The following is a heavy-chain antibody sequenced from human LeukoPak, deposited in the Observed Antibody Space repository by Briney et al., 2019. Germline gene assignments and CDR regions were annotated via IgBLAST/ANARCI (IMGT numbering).Heavy chain of an antibody. Sequence: SQTLSLTCTVSGGSISSGSYYWSWIRQPAGKGLEWIGRIYTSGSTNYNPSLKSRVTISVDTSKNQFSLKLSSVTAADTAVYYCARGKATLDYYYMDVWGKGTTVTVSS. J-gene: IGHJ6*03. CDR3: ARGKATLDYYYMDV. D-gene: IGHD2-15*01. CDR1: GGSISSGSYY. CDR2: IYTSGST. V-gene: IGHV4-61*02.